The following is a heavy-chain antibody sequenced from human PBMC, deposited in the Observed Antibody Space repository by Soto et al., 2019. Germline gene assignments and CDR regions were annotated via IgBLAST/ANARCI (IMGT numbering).Heavy chain of an antibody. CDR1: GFTFRSYG. Sequence: QVQLVESGGGVVQPGRSLRLSCAASGFTFRSYGMHWVRQAPGKGLEWVALMSFDGSNKYYADSVRGRFTISSDNSKSTLYLQMDILRPEDTAVYYCASDPLHCNSVLCRMNGMHVWGQGTTVTVSS. J-gene: IGHJ6*02. CDR2: MSFDGSNK. CDR3: ASDPLHCNSVLCRMNGMHV. V-gene: IGHV3-30*03. D-gene: IGHD2-2*01.